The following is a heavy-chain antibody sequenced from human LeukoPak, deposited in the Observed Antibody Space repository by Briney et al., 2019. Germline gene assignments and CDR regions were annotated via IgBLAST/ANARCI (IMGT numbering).Heavy chain of an antibody. D-gene: IGHD3-22*01. Sequence: ASVKVSCKASGYTFTGYCMHWVRQAPGQGLEWMGRINPNSGGTNYAQKFQGRVTMTRDTSISTAYMELSRLRSDDTAVYYCARDLFDYYYDSSGYLNYWGQGTLVTVSS. CDR3: ARDLFDYYYDSSGYLNY. CDR1: GYTFTGYC. J-gene: IGHJ4*02. CDR2: INPNSGGT. V-gene: IGHV1-2*06.